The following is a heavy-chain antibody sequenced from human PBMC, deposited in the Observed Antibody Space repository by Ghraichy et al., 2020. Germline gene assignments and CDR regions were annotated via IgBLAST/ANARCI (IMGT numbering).Heavy chain of an antibody. Sequence: GESLNISCAASGFSFNSYSMNWVRQAPGKGLEWVSYISSSSSTIFYADSVKGRFTISRDNAKKSLFLQMNSLRDEDTALYYCARAVDFGDQNGNGMDVWGQGTTVTVSS. J-gene: IGHJ6*02. CDR1: GFSFNSYS. CDR3: ARAVDFGDQNGNGMDV. CDR2: ISSSSSTI. V-gene: IGHV3-48*02. D-gene: IGHD4-17*01.